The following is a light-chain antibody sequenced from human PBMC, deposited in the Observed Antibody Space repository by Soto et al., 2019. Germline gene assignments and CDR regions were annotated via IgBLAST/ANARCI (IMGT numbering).Light chain of an antibody. V-gene: IGKV3-15*01. CDR2: GAS. J-gene: IGKJ1*01. CDR1: QSISDT. Sequence: EIVMTQSPATLSVSPGGRASLSCRASQSISDTLAWYHQKPGQAPRLLIYGASKRATGFPARFSGSGSGTDFTLTISSLQSEDFAVYYCQQYNNWPWTFGQGTKVDIK. CDR3: QQYNNWPWT.